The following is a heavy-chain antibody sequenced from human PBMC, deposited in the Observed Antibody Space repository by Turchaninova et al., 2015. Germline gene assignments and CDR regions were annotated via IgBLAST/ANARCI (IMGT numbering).Heavy chain of an antibody. CDR2: IFSNDEK. CDR3: ARFRGSYQYYFDY. J-gene: IGHJ4*02. Sequence: QVTLKESGPVLVKPTETLTLTCTVSGFSLSTARMGVSWIRQPPGTALEWLAHIFSNDEKSYSTSLNSRLTISKDTSKSQVVLTMTNMDPVDTATYYCARFRGSYQYYFDYWGQGTLVTVSS. D-gene: IGHD1-26*01. V-gene: IGHV2-26*01. CDR1: GFSLSTARMG.